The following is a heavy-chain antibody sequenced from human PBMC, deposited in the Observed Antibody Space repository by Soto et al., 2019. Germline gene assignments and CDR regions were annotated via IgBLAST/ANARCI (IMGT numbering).Heavy chain of an antibody. CDR3: ARDRVATIVSRGYYYGMDV. Sequence: GASVKVSCKASGYTFTSYAMHWVRQAPGQGLEWMGWISAYNGNTNYAQKLQGRVTMTTDTSTSTAYMELRSLRSDDTAVYYCARDRVATIVSRGYYYGMDVWGQGTTVTVSS. CDR1: GYTFTSYA. D-gene: IGHD5-12*01. V-gene: IGHV1-18*01. J-gene: IGHJ6*02. CDR2: ISAYNGNT.